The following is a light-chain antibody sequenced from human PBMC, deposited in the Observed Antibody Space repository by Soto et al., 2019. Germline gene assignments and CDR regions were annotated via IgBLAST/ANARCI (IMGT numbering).Light chain of an antibody. Sequence: QSALTLAASVSGSPGQSVTISCTGTSIDIAPYNYVSWYQQHPGKSPKLIIYEVSYRPSGISNRFSGSKSGNTASLTISGLQAEDEADYYCSSYTSSTNYVFGTGTKVTVL. CDR1: SIDIAPYNY. CDR3: SSYTSSTNYV. J-gene: IGLJ1*01. CDR2: EVS. V-gene: IGLV2-14*01.